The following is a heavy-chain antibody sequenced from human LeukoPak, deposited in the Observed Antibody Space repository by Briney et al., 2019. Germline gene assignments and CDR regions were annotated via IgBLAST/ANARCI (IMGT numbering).Heavy chain of an antibody. CDR2: IHTSGDA. D-gene: IGHD1-1*01. V-gene: IGHV4-4*07. Sequence: SETLSLTCAVYGGSFSGYYWSWVRQPAGKGLEWIGRIHTSGDAKYTLSLRSRVTMSVDASKNQFSLKLPSVTAADTAIYYCVRDKPFSGTSGYFDYWGQGTLVTVSS. J-gene: IGHJ4*02. CDR3: VRDKPFSGTSGYFDY. CDR1: GGSFSGYY.